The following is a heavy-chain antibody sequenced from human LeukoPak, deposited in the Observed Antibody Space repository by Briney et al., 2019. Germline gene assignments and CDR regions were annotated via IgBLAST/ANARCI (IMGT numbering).Heavy chain of an antibody. CDR1: GYTFTSYY. CDR2: INPTGGST. Sequence: GASVKVSCKASGYTFTSYYMHWVRQAPGEGLEWMGIINPTGGSTSYAQKFQGRVTMTRDTSTSTVYMELSSLRSDDMAVYYCVRGAKCSGADCDSTKEYVYYFDYWGQGTLVTVSS. D-gene: IGHD6-25*01. CDR3: VRGAKCSGADCDSTKEYVYYFDY. J-gene: IGHJ4*02. V-gene: IGHV1-46*01.